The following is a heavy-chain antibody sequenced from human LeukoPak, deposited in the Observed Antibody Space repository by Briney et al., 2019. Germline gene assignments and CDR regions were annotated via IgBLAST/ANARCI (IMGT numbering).Heavy chain of an antibody. J-gene: IGHJ4*02. V-gene: IGHV1-69*01. CDR2: IIPIFGTA. CDR1: GGTFSSYA. CDR3: ASGPTQTTYYDILTGYWSFDY. Sequence: SVKVSCKASGGTFSSYAISWVRQAPGQGLEWMGGIIPIFGTANYAQKFQGRVTITADESTSTAYMELSSLRSEDTAVYYCASGPTQTTYYDILTGYWSFDYWGQGTLVTVSS. D-gene: IGHD3-9*01.